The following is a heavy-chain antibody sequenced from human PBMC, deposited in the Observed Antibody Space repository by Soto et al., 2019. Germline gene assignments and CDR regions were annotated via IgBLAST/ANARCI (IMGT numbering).Heavy chain of an antibody. CDR1: GFTFSNYA. CDR2: ISGGGGGT. V-gene: IGHV3-23*01. J-gene: IGHJ4*02. D-gene: IGHD3-9*01. CDR3: AKGSHYDILTAYHGCDY. Sequence: EVQLLESGGGLVQPGGSLRLSCAASGFTFSNYAMSWVRQAPGKGLEWVSSISGGGGGTHYADSVKGRLTISRDNSKKTLYLQMNSLRAEDTAVYYCAKGSHYDILTAYHGCDYWGQGTLVTVSS.